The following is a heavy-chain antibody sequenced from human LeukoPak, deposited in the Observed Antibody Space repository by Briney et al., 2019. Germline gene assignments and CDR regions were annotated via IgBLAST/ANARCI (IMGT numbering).Heavy chain of an antibody. V-gene: IGHV3-64*04. CDR1: GFIFKNYA. J-gene: IGHJ4*02. CDR2: ISGDGGTT. Sequence: PGGSLRLSCSASGFIFKNYAMQWVRQAVGKGLDYISAISGDGGTTYYADSVKGRFTISRDNSKNTLYLQMNSLRAEDTAVYYCANAGYSSGWFVDYWGQGTLVTVSS. D-gene: IGHD6-19*01. CDR3: ANAGYSSGWFVDY.